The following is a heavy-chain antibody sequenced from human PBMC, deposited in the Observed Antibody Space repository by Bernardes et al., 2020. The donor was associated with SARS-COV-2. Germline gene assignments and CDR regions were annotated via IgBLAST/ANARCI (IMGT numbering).Heavy chain of an antibody. V-gene: IGHV3-30*18. CDR1: GFIFSDYA. CDR2: ISHDGGHK. D-gene: IGHD6-19*01. J-gene: IGHJ4*02. Sequence: VGSLRLSCAASGFIFSDYAMHWVRQAPGKGLEWVALISHDGGHKYYADSVRGRFTVSRDNSKKTLYLQINSPRTEDTAMYYCAKILSSGWFDLRVGYFENWGQGTLVTVSS. CDR3: AKILSSGWFDLRVGYFEN.